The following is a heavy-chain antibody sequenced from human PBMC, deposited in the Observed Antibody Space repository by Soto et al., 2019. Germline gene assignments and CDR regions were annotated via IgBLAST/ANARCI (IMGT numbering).Heavy chain of an antibody. CDR1: GFTFSSYW. CDR3: ARGGVDFWSGYLIKHYYYYMDV. J-gene: IGHJ6*03. V-gene: IGHV3-74*01. Sequence: GGSLRLSCAASGFTFSSYWMHWVRQAPGKGLVWVSRINSDGSGTSYADSVKGRFTISRDNAKNTLYLQMNSLRAEDTAVYYCARGGVDFWSGYLIKHYYYYMDVWGKGTTVTVSS. CDR2: INSDGSGT. D-gene: IGHD3-3*01.